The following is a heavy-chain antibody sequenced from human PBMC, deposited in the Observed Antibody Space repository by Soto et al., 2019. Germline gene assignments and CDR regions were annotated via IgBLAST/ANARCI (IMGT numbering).Heavy chain of an antibody. V-gene: IGHV3-23*01. J-gene: IGHJ6*02. CDR3: ARYCSPTSCTIRYGMDV. Sequence: EVQLLESGGGLVQPGGSLRLSCVASGFTFSTYAMSWLRQAPREGLEWVSVVSGSGGTTYYADSVKGRFTISRDNSKNTLYLQMNSLRAEDSATYYCARYCSPTSCTIRYGMDVWGQGTTVTVSS. CDR2: VSGSGGTT. D-gene: IGHD2-2*01. CDR1: GFTFSTYA.